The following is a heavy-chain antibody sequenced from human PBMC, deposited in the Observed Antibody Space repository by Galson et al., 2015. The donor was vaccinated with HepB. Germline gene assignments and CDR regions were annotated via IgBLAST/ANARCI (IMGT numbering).Heavy chain of an antibody. CDR3: ARVHPEYTRGWYRQALYYFDS. Sequence: SLRLSCAASGFTFSYYAMAWVRQAPGKGLEWTSAITPSGDNTYSADSMKGRFFISRDNSKNTLFLQKTGLTADDTAIYYCARVHPEYTRGWYRQALYYFDSWGQGTLVAVSS. V-gene: IGHV3-23*01. CDR2: ITPSGDNT. D-gene: IGHD6-19*01. CDR1: GFTFSYYA. J-gene: IGHJ4*02.